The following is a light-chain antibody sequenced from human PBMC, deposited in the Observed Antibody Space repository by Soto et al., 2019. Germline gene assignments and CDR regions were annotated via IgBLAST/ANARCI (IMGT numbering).Light chain of an antibody. CDR3: QQYGSSPWT. CDR1: ENVLSY. V-gene: IGKV3-20*01. CDR2: GAA. Sequence: ETVMRQSPATLSVSPGERATLSFRASENVLSYLAWYQQKPGQPPRLLISGAATRATAIPDRFSGSGSGTDFTLTINRLEPEDFAVYYCQQYGSSPWTFGQGTKVDIK. J-gene: IGKJ1*01.